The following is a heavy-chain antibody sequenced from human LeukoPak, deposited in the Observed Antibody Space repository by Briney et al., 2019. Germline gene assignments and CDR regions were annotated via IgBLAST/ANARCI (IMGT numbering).Heavy chain of an antibody. J-gene: IGHJ4*02. D-gene: IGHD3-22*01. CDR2: IYYSGST. CDR3: ARDHYDSSGYYYFDY. V-gene: IGHV4-39*02. CDR1: GDSISSSSYY. Sequence: PSETLSLTCTVSGDSISSSSYYWGWIRQPPGKGLEWIASIYYSGSTYYNPSLKSRVTISVDTSKNQFSLKLSSVTAADTAVYYCARDHYDSSGYYYFDYWGQGPLVTVSS.